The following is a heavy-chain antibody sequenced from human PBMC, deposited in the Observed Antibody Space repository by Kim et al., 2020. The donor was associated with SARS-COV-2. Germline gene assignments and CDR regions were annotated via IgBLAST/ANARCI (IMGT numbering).Heavy chain of an antibody. CDR3: ARRVRSNWYFDL. D-gene: IGHD4-17*01. Sequence: NSNPSLQSRVTISVDTSKNQCSLKLSAVTAADTAVYYCARRVRSNWYFDLWGRGTLVTVSS. J-gene: IGHJ2*01. V-gene: IGHV4-59*01.